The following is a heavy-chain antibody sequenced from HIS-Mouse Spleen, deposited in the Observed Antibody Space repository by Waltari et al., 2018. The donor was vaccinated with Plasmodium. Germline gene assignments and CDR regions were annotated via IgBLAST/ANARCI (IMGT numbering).Heavy chain of an antibody. CDR1: GYTFTGYY. J-gene: IGHJ3*02. Sequence: QVQLVQSGAEVKKPGASVKVSCKASGYTFTGYYMHWVRQAPGQGLGWMGWSNPNSGGTHHGQKLQGRVTMPRETPIRTAEMELGRLRSDETAVYCWARWGVDAFDSWGQGTMVTVSS. CDR3: ARWGVDAFDS. CDR2: SNPNSGGT. D-gene: IGHD3-16*01. V-gene: IGHV1-2*02.